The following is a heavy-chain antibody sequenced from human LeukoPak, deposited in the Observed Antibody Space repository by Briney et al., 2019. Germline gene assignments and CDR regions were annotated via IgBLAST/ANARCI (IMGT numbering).Heavy chain of an antibody. CDR2: ISEHNGNT. D-gene: IGHD2-8*01. CDR3: ARVVRSDSFDYDYYYAMDV. J-gene: IGHJ6*02. Sequence: GASVKVSCKPSGFTFTRYSITWVRQAPGQGLEWVGWISEHNGNTNYAQKYQGRVTVTTDTSTSTAYMELRSLRSDDTAVYYCARVVRSDSFDYDYYYAMDVWGQGTTVTVSS. V-gene: IGHV1-18*01. CDR1: GFTFTRYS.